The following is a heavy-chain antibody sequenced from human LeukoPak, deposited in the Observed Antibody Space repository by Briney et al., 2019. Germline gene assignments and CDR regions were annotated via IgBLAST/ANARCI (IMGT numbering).Heavy chain of an antibody. Sequence: GGSLRLSCAASGFTFSDYYMSWIRQSPGKGLEWVSYISSSGSTIYYADSVKGRFTISRDNAKNSLYLQMNSLRAEDTAVYYCARAYSSSLSWFDPWGQGTLVTVSS. CDR2: ISSSGSTI. J-gene: IGHJ5*02. D-gene: IGHD6-13*01. CDR3: ARAYSSSLSWFDP. CDR1: GFTFSDYY. V-gene: IGHV3-11*01.